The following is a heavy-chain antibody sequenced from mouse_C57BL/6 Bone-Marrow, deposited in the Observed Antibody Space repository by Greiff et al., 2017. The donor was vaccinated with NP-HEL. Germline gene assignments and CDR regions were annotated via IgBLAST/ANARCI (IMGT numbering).Heavy chain of an antibody. CDR2: IYPGSGNT. V-gene: IGHV1-76*01. J-gene: IGHJ4*01. CDR3: AREDDGYFYYAMDY. Sequence: QVQLKESGAELVRPGASVKLSCKASGYTFTDYYINWVKQRPGQGLEWIARIYPGSGNTYYNETFKGKATLTAEKSSSTAYMQLSSLTSEDSAVYFCAREDDGYFYYAMDYWGQGTSVTVSS. D-gene: IGHD2-3*01. CDR1: GYTFTDYY.